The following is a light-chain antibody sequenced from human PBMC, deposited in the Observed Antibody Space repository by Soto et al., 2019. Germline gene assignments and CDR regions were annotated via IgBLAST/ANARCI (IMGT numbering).Light chain of an antibody. CDR3: QQANSFTRT. CDR2: AAS. V-gene: IGKV1-12*01. CDR1: QGISSY. J-gene: IGKJ3*01. Sequence: DIQMTQSPSSVSASVGDRVTITCRASQGISSYLAWYQQRPGSAPKLLIYAASNLQSGVPSRFSGSGSGTDFTLIITSLQPEDFATYYCQQANSFTRTFGPGTKVDFK.